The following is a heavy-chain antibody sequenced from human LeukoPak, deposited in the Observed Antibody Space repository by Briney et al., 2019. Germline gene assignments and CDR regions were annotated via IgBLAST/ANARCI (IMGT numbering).Heavy chain of an antibody. Sequence: GGSLRLSCEASGFTFVSYAMSWVRQAPGKGLEWVSAISGSGGSTYYADSVKGRFTISRDNSKNTLYLQMNSLRAEDTAVYYCAKRSITMVRGPDYYYYMDVWGKGTTVTVSS. CDR1: GFTFVSYA. CDR3: AKRSITMVRGPDYYYYMDV. J-gene: IGHJ6*03. CDR2: ISGSGGST. V-gene: IGHV3-23*01. D-gene: IGHD3-10*01.